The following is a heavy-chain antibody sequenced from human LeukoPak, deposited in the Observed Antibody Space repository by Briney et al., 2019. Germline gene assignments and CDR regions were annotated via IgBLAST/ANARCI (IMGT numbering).Heavy chain of an antibody. Sequence: GSGPTLVNPTQTLTLTCTFSGFSLSTSGVGVGWIRQPPGKALEWLALIYWDDDKLYSPSLKSRLTINKDTSKNQVVLTMTNMDPVDTAPYYCAHTGAAGTAYYYYMDVWGKGTTVTVSS. CDR1: GFSLSTSGVG. CDR3: AHTGAAGTAYYYYMDV. D-gene: IGHD6-13*01. CDR2: IYWDDDK. J-gene: IGHJ6*03. V-gene: IGHV2-5*02.